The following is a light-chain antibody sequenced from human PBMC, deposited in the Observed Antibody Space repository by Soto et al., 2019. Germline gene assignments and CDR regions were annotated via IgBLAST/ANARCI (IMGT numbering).Light chain of an antibody. V-gene: IGKV1-5*03. CDR1: QSISSW. Sequence: DIQMTQSPSTLSASVGDRVTITCRASQSISSWLAWYQQKPGKAPKLLIYKASTLKSGVPSRCSGSGSGTEFSLTISSLQPDDFATYYCQHYNSYSEAFGQGTKVDIK. J-gene: IGKJ1*01. CDR3: QHYNSYSEA. CDR2: KAS.